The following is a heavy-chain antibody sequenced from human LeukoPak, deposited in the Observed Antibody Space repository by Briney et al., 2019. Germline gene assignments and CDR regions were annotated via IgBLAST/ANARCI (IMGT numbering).Heavy chain of an antibody. CDR3: ARDNADYYGSGRSVNWFDP. V-gene: IGHV4-4*07. Sequence: SETLSLTCAVSGYSISSGYYWSWIRQPAGKGLEWIGRIYTSGSTNYNPSLKSRVTMSVDTSKNQFSLKLSSVTAADTAVYYCARDNADYYGSGRSVNWFDPWGQGTLVTVSS. CDR2: IYTSGST. J-gene: IGHJ5*02. D-gene: IGHD3-10*01. CDR1: GYSISSGYY.